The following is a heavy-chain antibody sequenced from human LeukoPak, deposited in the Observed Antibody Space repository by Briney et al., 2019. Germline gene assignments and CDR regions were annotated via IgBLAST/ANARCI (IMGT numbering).Heavy chain of an antibody. V-gene: IGHV3-23*01. CDR3: AKTSAGIRGGYFDY. CDR2: VNDSGGNT. CDR1: GFTFTSYA. Sequence: GGSLRPSGPPSGFTFTSYARSWFRQAPGRGREWVSLVNDSGGNTYCADSVKGRFTISRDNSKNTLFLQNSSLRAEDTAVYYCAKTSAGIRGGYFDYWGQGTLVTVSS. D-gene: IGHD3-10*01. J-gene: IGHJ4*02.